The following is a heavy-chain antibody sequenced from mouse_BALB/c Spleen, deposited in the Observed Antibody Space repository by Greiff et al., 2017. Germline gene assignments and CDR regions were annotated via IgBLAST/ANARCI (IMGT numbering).Heavy chain of an antibody. J-gene: IGHJ3*01. CDR3: ARSDDYDAWFAY. Sequence: QVQLKQSGAELVRPGSSVKISCKASGYAFSSYWMNWVKQRPGQGLEWIGQIYPGDGDTNYNGKFKGKATLTADKSSSTAYMQLSSLTSEDSAVYFCARSDDYDAWFAYWGQGTLVTVSA. CDR1: GYAFSSYW. CDR2: IYPGDGDT. V-gene: IGHV1-80*01. D-gene: IGHD2-4*01.